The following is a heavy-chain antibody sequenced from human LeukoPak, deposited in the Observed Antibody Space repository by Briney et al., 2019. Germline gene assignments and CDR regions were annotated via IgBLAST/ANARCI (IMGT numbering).Heavy chain of an antibody. CDR2: IGGSGSPI. CDR1: GFTFSSYT. D-gene: IGHD4-11*01. CDR3: ARDRDYSFDY. Sequence: GGSLRLSCAVSGFTFSSYTMNWIRQVPGKGLEWVSYIGGSGSPIYYADSVKGRFTISRDNAKNSLYLQMNSLRAEDTAVYYCARDRDYSFDYWGQGTLVTVPS. J-gene: IGHJ4*02. V-gene: IGHV3-48*01.